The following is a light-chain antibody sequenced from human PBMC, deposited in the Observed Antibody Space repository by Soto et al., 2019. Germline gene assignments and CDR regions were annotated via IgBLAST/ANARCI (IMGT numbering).Light chain of an antibody. Sequence: QSVLTQPPSASGTPGQRVTISCSGSSSNIGSNTVHWYQQLPGTAPKVLIYNNSQRPSGVPDRFSGSKSGTSASLAISGLQSEDEADYYCAAWDDSLNGLVFGGGTKLTVL. CDR3: AAWDDSLNGLV. CDR1: SSNIGSNT. V-gene: IGLV1-44*01. J-gene: IGLJ2*01. CDR2: NNS.